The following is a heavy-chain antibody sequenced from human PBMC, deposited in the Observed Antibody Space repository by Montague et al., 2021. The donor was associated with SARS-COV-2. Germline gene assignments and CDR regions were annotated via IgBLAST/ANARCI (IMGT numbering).Heavy chain of an antibody. CDR1: GGSFSTYS. J-gene: IGHJ6*03. Sequence: SETLSLTCAVHGGSFSTYSWSWIRQPPGKGLEWIGEIHHGGSTNYNPSLKSRVTISADTSKNQFSLKLTSVAAADTAVYYCARLGDGVVPSPILGVGPYYSYYYVDVWGKGTTVTVSS. V-gene: IGHV4-34*01. CDR3: ARLGDGVVPSPILGVGPYYSYYYVDV. CDR2: IHHGGST. D-gene: IGHD3-10*01.